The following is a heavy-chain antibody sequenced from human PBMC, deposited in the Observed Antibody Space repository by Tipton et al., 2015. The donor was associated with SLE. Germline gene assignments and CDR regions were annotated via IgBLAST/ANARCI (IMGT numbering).Heavy chain of an antibody. J-gene: IGHJ4*02. CDR1: GFTFSSYG. D-gene: IGHD3-10*01. CDR2: IWYDGSNK. Sequence: RSLRLSCAASGFTFSSYGMHWVRQAPGKGLEWVAVIWYDGSNKYYADSVKGRFTISRDNSKNTLYLQMNSLRAEDTAVYYCSTLMAGGSGRGYWGQGTLVTVSS. CDR3: STLMAGGSGRGY. V-gene: IGHV3-33*01.